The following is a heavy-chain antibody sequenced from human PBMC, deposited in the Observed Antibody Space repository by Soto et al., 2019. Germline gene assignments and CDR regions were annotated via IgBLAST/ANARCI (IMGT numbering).Heavy chain of an antibody. CDR1: GGSFSGYY. J-gene: IGHJ6*02. Sequence: SETLSLTCAVYGGSFSGYYWSWIRQPPGKGLEWIGEINHSGSTNYNPSLKSRVTISVDTSKNQFSLKLSSVTAADTAVYYCARGLYYYGMDVWGQGTTVTVSS. V-gene: IGHV4-34*01. CDR3: ARGLYYYGMDV. CDR2: INHSGST.